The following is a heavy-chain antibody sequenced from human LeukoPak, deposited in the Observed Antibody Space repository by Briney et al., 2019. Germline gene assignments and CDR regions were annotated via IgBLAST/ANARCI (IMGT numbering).Heavy chain of an antibody. CDR1: GGSTSSGDYY. CDR3: AREGNLGYCSGGSCYYFDY. J-gene: IGHJ4*02. Sequence: PSETLSLTCTVSGGSTSSGDYYWSWIRQPPGKGLEWIGYIYYSGSTYYNPSLKSRVTISVDTSKNQFSLKLSSVTAADTAVYYCAREGNLGYCSGGSCYYFDYWGQGTPVTVSS. D-gene: IGHD2-15*01. V-gene: IGHV4-30-4*01. CDR2: IYYSGST.